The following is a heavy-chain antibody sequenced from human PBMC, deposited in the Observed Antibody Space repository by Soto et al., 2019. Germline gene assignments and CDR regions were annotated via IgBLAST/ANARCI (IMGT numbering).Heavy chain of an antibody. CDR2: INAGNGNT. D-gene: IGHD2-2*01. CDR3: ARVLIVVVPAAYYYYYGMDV. CDR1: GYTFTSYA. J-gene: IGHJ6*02. V-gene: IGHV1-3*01. Sequence: QVQLVQSGAEVKKPGASVKVSCKASGYTFTSYAMHWVRQAPGQRLEWMGWINAGNGNTKYSQKFQGRVTITRDTSASTAYMELSSLRSEDTAVYYCARVLIVVVPAAYYYYYGMDVWGQGTTVTVSS.